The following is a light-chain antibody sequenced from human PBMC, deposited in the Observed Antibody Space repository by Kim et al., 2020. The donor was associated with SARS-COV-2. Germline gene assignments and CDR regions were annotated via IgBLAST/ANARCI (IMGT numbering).Light chain of an antibody. CDR1: QNIVNW. CDR2: KAS. Sequence: ASVGDRATITCRASQNIVNWLAWYQQKPGKVPNLLIYKASTVKSGVPSRFSGSGSGTQFTLTINTLQPDDFATYYCQQYYSPFLFTFGQGTKLEI. J-gene: IGKJ2*01. V-gene: IGKV1-5*03. CDR3: QQYYSPFLFT.